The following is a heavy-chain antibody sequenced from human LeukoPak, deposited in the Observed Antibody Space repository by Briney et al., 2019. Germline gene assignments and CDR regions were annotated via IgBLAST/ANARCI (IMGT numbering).Heavy chain of an antibody. J-gene: IGHJ3*02. Sequence: TGGSLRLSCAASGFTFSDHYMDWVRQAPGKGLEWVGRTRDKANSYTTEYAASVKGRFTVSRDDSKNSLYLKMNSLKTEDTAVYYCARYGFAAFDIWGQGTMVTGSS. D-gene: IGHD4-17*01. CDR2: TRDKANSYTT. V-gene: IGHV3-72*01. CDR3: ARYGFAAFDI. CDR1: GFTFSDHY.